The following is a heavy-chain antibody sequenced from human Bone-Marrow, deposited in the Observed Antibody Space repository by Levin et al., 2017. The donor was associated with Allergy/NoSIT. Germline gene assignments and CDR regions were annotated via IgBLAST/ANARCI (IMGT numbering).Heavy chain of an antibody. Sequence: GESLKISCKVSGYTLTELSMHWVRQAPGKGLEWMGGFDPEDGETIYAQKFQGRVTMTEDTSTDTAYMELSSLRSEDTAVYYCATDYSFGEGKAFDIWGQGTMVTVSS. CDR2: FDPEDGET. V-gene: IGHV1-24*01. CDR1: GYTLTELS. D-gene: IGHD3-10*01. CDR3: ATDYSFGEGKAFDI. J-gene: IGHJ3*02.